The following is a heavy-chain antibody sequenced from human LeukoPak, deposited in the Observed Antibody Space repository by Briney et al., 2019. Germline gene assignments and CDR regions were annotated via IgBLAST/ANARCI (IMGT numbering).Heavy chain of an antibody. CDR2: ISGSGGST. CDR3: AKESLGPRGSGWS. Sequence: SGGSLRLSCAASGFTFSSYAMSRVRQAPGKGLEWVSAISGSGGSTYYADSVKGRFTISRDNSKNTLYLQMNSLRAEDTAVYYCAKESLGPRGSGWSWGQGTLVTVSS. V-gene: IGHV3-23*01. CDR1: GFTFSSYA. D-gene: IGHD6-19*01. J-gene: IGHJ5*02.